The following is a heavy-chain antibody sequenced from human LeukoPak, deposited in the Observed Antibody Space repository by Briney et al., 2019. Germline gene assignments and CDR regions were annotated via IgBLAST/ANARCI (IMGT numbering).Heavy chain of an antibody. D-gene: IGHD3-10*01. Sequence: PSETLSLTCAVYGGSFSSYYWSWIRQPPGKGLEWIGEINHSGSTNYNPSLKSRVTISVDTSKNQFSLKLSSVTAADTAVYYCARDWAVRGADYWGQGTLVTVSS. V-gene: IGHV4-34*01. CDR1: GGSFSSYY. J-gene: IGHJ4*02. CDR2: INHSGST. CDR3: ARDWAVRGADY.